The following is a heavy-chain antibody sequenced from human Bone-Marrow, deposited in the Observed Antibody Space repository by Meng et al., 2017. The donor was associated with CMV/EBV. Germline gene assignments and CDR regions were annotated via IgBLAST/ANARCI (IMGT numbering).Heavy chain of an antibody. CDR2: ISSNGGST. Sequence: GESLKISCAASGITFSSYAMHWVRQAPGKGLEYVSAISSNGGSTYYVDSVKGRFTISRDNSKNTLYLEMGSLRAEDMAVYDCARTDGITMVRGVIINAYGIDYWGQGTLVTVSS. CDR1: GITFSSYA. D-gene: IGHD3-10*01. CDR3: ARTDGITMVRGVIINAYGIDY. J-gene: IGHJ4*02. V-gene: IGHV3-64*02.